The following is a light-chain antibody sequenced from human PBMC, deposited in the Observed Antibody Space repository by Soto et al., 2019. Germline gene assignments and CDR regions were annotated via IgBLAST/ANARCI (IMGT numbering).Light chain of an antibody. Sequence: EIVLTQSPVTLSLSPGERATLSCRASQSVSSYLAWYQQKPGQPPRLLIYDASKRATVIPARFSGSGSGTDFTLTISRLEPDDFAVYYCQQRSNWPPGFTFGPGTKVDFK. CDR2: DAS. CDR3: QQRSNWPPGFT. J-gene: IGKJ3*01. CDR1: QSVSSY. V-gene: IGKV3-11*01.